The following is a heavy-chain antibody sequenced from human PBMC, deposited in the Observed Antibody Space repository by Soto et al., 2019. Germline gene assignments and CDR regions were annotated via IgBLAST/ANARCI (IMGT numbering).Heavy chain of an antibody. CDR1: GFTFSSYA. J-gene: IGHJ4*02. V-gene: IGHV3-23*01. CDR2: ISASGGAT. CDR3: AKDLQGNWNPDY. Sequence: EVQLLESGGGLVQPGGSLRLTGAASGFTFSSYAMSWVRQAPGKGLEWVSAISASGGATYYADPVKGRCTISRDNSKNTLYVQMNSLRAEDTAVYYCAKDLQGNWNPDYWGQGTLVTVSS. D-gene: IGHD1-1*01.